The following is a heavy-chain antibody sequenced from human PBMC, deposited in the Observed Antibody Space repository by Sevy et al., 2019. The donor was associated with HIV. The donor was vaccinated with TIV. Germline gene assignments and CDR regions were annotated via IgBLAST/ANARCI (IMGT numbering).Heavy chain of an antibody. J-gene: IGHJ4*02. Sequence: GGSLRLSCVVSGFTFSNHWMTWVRQAPGKGLEWVANIKKDGTDKFYADSVMCRFSISRDNAKDLLYLQMNSLRVEDTAVYYCARDRRVEYGGSDYWGQGTLVTVSS. D-gene: IGHD3-10*01. CDR2: IKKDGTDK. CDR1: GFTFSNHW. CDR3: ARDRRVEYGGSDY. V-gene: IGHV3-7*03.